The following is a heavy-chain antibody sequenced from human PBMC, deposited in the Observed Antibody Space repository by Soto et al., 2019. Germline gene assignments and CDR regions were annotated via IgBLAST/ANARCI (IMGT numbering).Heavy chain of an antibody. D-gene: IGHD3-16*01. Sequence: GGSLRLSCAASGFTFSSYWMSWVRQAPGKGLGWVANIKEDGSGKYYVDSVKGRFSISRDNARNSLYLQMNSLRVEDTAVYYCVRVGRLGGYWGQGALVTVSS. CDR3: VRVGRLGGY. CDR1: GFTFSSYW. V-gene: IGHV3-7*03. CDR2: IKEDGSGK. J-gene: IGHJ4*02.